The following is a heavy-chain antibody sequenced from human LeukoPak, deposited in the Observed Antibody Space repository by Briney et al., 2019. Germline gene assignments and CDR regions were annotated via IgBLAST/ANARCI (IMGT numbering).Heavy chain of an antibody. CDR2: IIPIFGTT. D-gene: IGHD3-22*01. CDR3: ARDYYYDSRGYHPAEYFNH. Sequence: GASVKVSCKASGGTFSSYGISWVRQAPGQGLEWMARIIPIFGTTNYAQKFQGRVTITADTSTSIAYMDLRSLRSEDTAVYYCARDYYYDSRGYHPAEYFNHWGQGTLVTVSS. J-gene: IGHJ1*01. V-gene: IGHV1-69*06. CDR1: GGTFSSYG.